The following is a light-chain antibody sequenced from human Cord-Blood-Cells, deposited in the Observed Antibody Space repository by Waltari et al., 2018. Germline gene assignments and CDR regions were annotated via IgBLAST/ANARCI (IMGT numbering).Light chain of an antibody. V-gene: IGKV4-1*01. Sequence: DIVMTQSPDSLAVYLGERATINCKTSQSVLYSSNHKKYLAWAQQKPGQPPKLLIYWTSTRGSGVPHRFSGRGSGTDFTLTISSLQAEDVAFYYCQQYYSTPRTFGQGTKVEIK. J-gene: IGKJ1*01. CDR2: WTS. CDR3: QQYYSTPRT. CDR1: QSVLYSSNHKKY.